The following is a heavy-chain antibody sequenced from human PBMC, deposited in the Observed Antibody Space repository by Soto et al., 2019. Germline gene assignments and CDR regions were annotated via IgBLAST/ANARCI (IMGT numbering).Heavy chain of an antibody. CDR1: GFYFVSYT. Sequence: EVQLVESGGGPVKSGGSLRLSCAASGFYFVSYTMNWVRQAPGKGLEWVSSISGDRSYIYYADSVKGRFTISRDNAKSSLFLQMNSLRVEDTAVYYCVRDLSAYNWFDLWGPGTLVTVSS. CDR3: VRDLSAYNWFDL. V-gene: IGHV3-21*01. CDR2: ISGDRSYI. J-gene: IGHJ5*01.